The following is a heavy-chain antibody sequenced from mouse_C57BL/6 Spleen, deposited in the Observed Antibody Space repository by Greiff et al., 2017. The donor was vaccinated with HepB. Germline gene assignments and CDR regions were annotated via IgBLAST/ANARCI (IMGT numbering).Heavy chain of an antibody. D-gene: IGHD1-1*01. CDR3: AREGVYGSSYGAMDY. CDR1: GFTFSSYG. CDR2: ISSGGSYT. J-gene: IGHJ4*01. V-gene: IGHV5-6*01. Sequence: EVQLQQSGGDLVKPGGSLKLSCAASGFTFSSYGMSWVRQPPDKRLEWVATISSGGSYTYYPDSVKGRFTISRDNAKNTLYLQMSSLKSEDTARYYCAREGVYGSSYGAMDYWGQGTSVTVSS.